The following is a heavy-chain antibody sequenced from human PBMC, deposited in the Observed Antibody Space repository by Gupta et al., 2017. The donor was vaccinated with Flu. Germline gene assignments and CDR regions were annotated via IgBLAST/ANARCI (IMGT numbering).Heavy chain of an antibody. CDR2: ISSSGSTI. Sequence: MSWIRQAPGKGLEWVSYISSSGSTIYYADSVKGRFTISRDNAKNSLYLQMNSLRAEDTAVYYCASQYYDSSGYYPFDYWGQGTLVTVSS. V-gene: IGHV3-11*01. J-gene: IGHJ4*02. CDR3: ASQYYDSSGYYPFDY. D-gene: IGHD3-22*01.